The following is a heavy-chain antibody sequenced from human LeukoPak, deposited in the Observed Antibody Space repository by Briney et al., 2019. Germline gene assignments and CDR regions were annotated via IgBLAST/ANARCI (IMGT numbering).Heavy chain of an antibody. J-gene: IGHJ6*03. V-gene: IGHV4-31*03. CDR1: GGSISSGGYY. CDR2: IYYSGGT. CDR3: AGGGYYYGSGRLSYYYYYMDV. D-gene: IGHD3-10*01. Sequence: PSQTLSLTCTVSGGSISSGGYYWSWIRQHPGKGLEWIGYIYYSGGTYYNPSLKSRVTISVDTSKNQFSLKLSSVTAADTAVYYCAGGGYYYGSGRLSYYYYYMDVWGKGTTVTVSS.